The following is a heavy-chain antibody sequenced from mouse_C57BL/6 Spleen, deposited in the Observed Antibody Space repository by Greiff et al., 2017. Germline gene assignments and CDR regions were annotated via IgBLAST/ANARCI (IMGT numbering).Heavy chain of an antibody. D-gene: IGHD3-2*02. CDR2: INPNNGGT. J-gene: IGHJ3*01. CDR3: ARPFNASSGFAC. V-gene: IGHV1-18*01. CDR1: GYTFTDYN. Sequence: VEPGASVKIPCKASGYTFTDYNMDWVKQSHGKSLEWIGDINPNNGGTIYNQKFKGKATLTVDKSSSTADMELRSLTSEDTAVYYWARPFNASSGFACWGQVTLVTVSA.